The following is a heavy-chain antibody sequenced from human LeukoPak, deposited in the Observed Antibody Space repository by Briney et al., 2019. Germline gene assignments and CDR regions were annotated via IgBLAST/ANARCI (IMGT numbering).Heavy chain of an antibody. V-gene: IGHV3-23*01. Sequence: GGSLRLSCAASGFTFSNFAIRWVRQVPGKGLEWVSSIDGSGDKTHYPDSVRGRFTVSRVNSKNTLYLQMNSLRVEDTATYFCAKVQFNWGPIDYWGQGTPVIVSS. J-gene: IGHJ4*02. D-gene: IGHD7-27*01. CDR3: AKVQFNWGPIDY. CDR1: GFTFSNFA. CDR2: IDGSGDKT.